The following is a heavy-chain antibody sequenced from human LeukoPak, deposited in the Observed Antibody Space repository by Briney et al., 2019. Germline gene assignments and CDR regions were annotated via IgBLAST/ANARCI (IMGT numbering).Heavy chain of an antibody. J-gene: IGHJ4*02. V-gene: IGHV1-69*05. CDR1: GGTFSSYA. D-gene: IGHD1-26*01. CDR2: IIPIFGTA. Sequence: SVKVSCKASGGTFSSYAISWVRQAPGQGLEWMGGIIPIFGTANYAQKFQGRVTITTDESTSTAYMELSSLRSEDTAVYYCARSPGELPASPFDYWGQGTLVTVSS. CDR3: ARSPGELPASPFDY.